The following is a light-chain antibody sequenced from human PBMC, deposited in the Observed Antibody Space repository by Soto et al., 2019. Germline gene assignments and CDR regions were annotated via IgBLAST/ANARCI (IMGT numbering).Light chain of an antibody. J-gene: IGKJ3*01. CDR2: WAS. Sequence: DIVMTQSPDSLAVSLGERATINCKSSQSVLYSSNNKNYLAWYQQKPGQPPKLLIYWASTRESGVPDRFSGRGSGTDFTLTISSLQAEDVAFYYCQQYYSTPLTFGPGTKVDIK. V-gene: IGKV4-1*01. CDR1: QSVLYSSNNKNY. CDR3: QQYYSTPLT.